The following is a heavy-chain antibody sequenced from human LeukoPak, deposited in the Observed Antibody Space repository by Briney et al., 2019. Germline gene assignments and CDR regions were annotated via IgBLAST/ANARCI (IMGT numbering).Heavy chain of an antibody. CDR2: INSDGSST. CDR1: GFTFSSYS. CDR3: ARDVYYALDP. V-gene: IGHV3-74*01. J-gene: IGHJ5*02. D-gene: IGHD3-3*01. Sequence: PGGSLRLSCAASGFTFSSYSMNWIRQAPGKGLEWVSRINSDGSSTSYADSVKGRFTISRDNAKNTLYLQMNSLRAEDTAVYYCARDVYYALDPWGQGTLVTVSS.